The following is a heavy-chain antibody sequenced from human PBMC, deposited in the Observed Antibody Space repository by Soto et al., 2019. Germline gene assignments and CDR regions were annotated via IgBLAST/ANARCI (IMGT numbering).Heavy chain of an antibody. CDR1: GFSLSTGGVG. J-gene: IGHJ4*02. V-gene: IGHV2-5*02. CDR3: ARKGSGDYALDY. CDR2: IYWDDVK. Sequence: SGPTLVNPTQTLTLTCTLSGFSLSTGGVGVGWIRQSPGKALEWLAVIYWDDVKHYSPSLERRLTITKDTSESEVVLTMTNMDPVDTATYYCARKGSGDYALDYWGQGTRSPSPQ. D-gene: IGHD4-17*01.